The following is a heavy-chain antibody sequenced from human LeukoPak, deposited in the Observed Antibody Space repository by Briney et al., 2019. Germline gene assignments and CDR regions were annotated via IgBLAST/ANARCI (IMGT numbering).Heavy chain of an antibody. V-gene: IGHV5-10-1*01. Sequence: GESLKISCKTSRYSFSSFWIGWVRQMPGEGLEWMGRIDPSDSYTNYSPSFQGHVTISADKSINTAYLQWSSLKASDTAMYYCARHGNYYDKSGYYSYFFDYWGQGTLVTVSS. D-gene: IGHD3-22*01. CDR2: IDPSDSYT. CDR1: RYSFSSFW. CDR3: ARHGNYYDKSGYYSYFFDY. J-gene: IGHJ4*02.